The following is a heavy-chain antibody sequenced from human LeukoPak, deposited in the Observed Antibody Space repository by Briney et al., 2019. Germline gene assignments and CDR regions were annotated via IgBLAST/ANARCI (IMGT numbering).Heavy chain of an antibody. CDR1: GASVSSGSYY. V-gene: IGHV4-61*01. Sequence: SETLSLTCTVSGASVSSGSYYWSWIRQPPGKGLEWIGYIYYSGSTNYNPSLKSRVTISVDTSKNQFSLKLGSVTAADTAAYYCARDGIAATGYFDYWGQGTLVTVSS. J-gene: IGHJ4*02. CDR2: IYYSGST. CDR3: ARDGIAATGYFDY. D-gene: IGHD6-13*01.